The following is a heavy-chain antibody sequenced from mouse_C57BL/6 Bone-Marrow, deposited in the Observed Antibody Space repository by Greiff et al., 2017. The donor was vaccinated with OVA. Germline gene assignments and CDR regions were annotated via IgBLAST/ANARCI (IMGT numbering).Heavy chain of an antibody. CDR3: ARDTTVVDYAMDH. CDR1: GYTFTDYN. V-gene: IGHV1-22*01. CDR2: INPNNGGT. J-gene: IGHJ4*01. D-gene: IGHD1-1*01. Sequence: VQLQQSGPELVKPGASVKMSCKASGYTFTDYNMHWVKQSHGKSLEWIGYINPNNGGTSYNQKFKGKATLTVNKSSSTAYMELRILTSEDSAVYYCARDTTVVDYAMDHWGQGTSVTVSS.